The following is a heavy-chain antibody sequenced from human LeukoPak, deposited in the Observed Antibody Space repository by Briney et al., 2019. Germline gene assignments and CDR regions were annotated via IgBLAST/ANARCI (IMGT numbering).Heavy chain of an antibody. CDR3: ARDRDSYGYYYFDY. J-gene: IGHJ4*02. D-gene: IGHD5-18*01. V-gene: IGHV1-2*02. Sequence: ASVKVSCKASGYTFTGYYMHWVRQAPGQGLEWMGWINPNSGGTNYAQKFQGRVTMTRDTSISTAYMELSRLRSDDTAVYYCARDRDSYGYYYFDYWGQGTLVTVSS. CDR1: GYTFTGYY. CDR2: INPNSGGT.